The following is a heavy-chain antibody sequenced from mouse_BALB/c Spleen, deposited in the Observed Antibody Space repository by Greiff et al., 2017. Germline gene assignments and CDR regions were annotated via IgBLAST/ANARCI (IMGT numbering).Heavy chain of an antibody. J-gene: IGHJ2*01. V-gene: IGHV1-69*02. CDR1: GYTFTSYW. D-gene: IGHD2-2*01. CDR2: IYPSDSYT. Sequence: QVQLQQPGAELVRPGASVKLSCKASGYTFTSYWINWVKQRPGQGLEWIGNIYPSDSYTNYNQKFKDKATLTVDKSSSTAYMQLSSPTSEDSAVYYCTRGGPLGGDDAFDDWGQGTTLTVSS. CDR3: TRGGPLGGDDAFDD.